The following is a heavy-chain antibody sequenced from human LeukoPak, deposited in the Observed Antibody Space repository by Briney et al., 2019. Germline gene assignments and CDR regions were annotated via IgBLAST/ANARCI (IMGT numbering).Heavy chain of an antibody. Sequence: GGSLRLSCAASGFTFSSYSMNWVRQAPGKGLEWVSSISTSSGYIYYADSVKGRFTISRDNAKNSLYLQMNSLRAEDTAVYYCARGPGNWNPDYWGQGTLVTVSS. D-gene: IGHD1-20*01. CDR3: ARGPGNWNPDY. CDR1: GFTFSSYS. CDR2: ISTSSGYI. V-gene: IGHV3-21*01. J-gene: IGHJ4*02.